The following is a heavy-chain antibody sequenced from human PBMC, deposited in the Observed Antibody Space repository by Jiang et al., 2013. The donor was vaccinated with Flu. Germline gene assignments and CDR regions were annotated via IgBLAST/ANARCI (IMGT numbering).Heavy chain of an antibody. Sequence: VQLLESGGGVVQPGRSLRLSCAASGFTFSSYGMHWVRQAPGKGLEWVAVISYDGSNKYYADPVKGRFTISRDNSKNTLYLQMNSLRAEDTAVYYCAKDKSSGWPDCPGYWGQGTLVHRLL. CDR3: AKDKSSGWPDCPGY. V-gene: IGHV3-30*18. CDR1: GFTFSSYG. D-gene: IGHD6-19*01. J-gene: IGHJ4*02. CDR2: ISYDGSNK.